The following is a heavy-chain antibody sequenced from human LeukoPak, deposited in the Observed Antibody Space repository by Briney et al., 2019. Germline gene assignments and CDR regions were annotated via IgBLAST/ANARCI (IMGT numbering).Heavy chain of an antibody. J-gene: IGHJ5*02. D-gene: IGHD3-22*01. CDR2: INPNSGGT. V-gene: IGHV1-2*02. Sequence: GASVKVSCKASGYTFTGYYMHWVRQAPGQGLEWMGWINPNSGGTNYAQKFQGRVTMTRDTSISTAYMELSRLRSDDTAVYYCATAKESYDSSGLEWLDPWGQGTLVTVSS. CDR3: ATAKESYDSSGLEWLDP. CDR1: GYTFTGYY.